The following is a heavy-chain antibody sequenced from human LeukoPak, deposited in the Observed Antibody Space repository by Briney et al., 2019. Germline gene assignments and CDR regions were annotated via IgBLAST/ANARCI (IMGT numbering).Heavy chain of an antibody. V-gene: IGHV3-30-3*01. D-gene: IGHD2-21*01. J-gene: IGHJ4*02. CDR3: SRGMVVIAQFDY. CDR1: GFTFSSHA. Sequence: GGSLRLSCAASGFTFSSHAMHWVRQAPGKGLEWVAVISYDGSNKYYADSVKGRFTISRDNSKNTLYLQMNSLRAEDTAVYYCSRGMVVIAQFDYWGQGTLVTVSS. CDR2: ISYDGSNK.